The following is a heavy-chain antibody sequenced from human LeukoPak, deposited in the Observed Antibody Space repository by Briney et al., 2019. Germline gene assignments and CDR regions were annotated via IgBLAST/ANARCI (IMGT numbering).Heavy chain of an antibody. CDR3: ARVTYYYDSSGYPPDY. CDR1: GFTFSSYW. D-gene: IGHD3-22*01. J-gene: IGHJ4*02. Sequence: PGGSLRLSCAASGFTFSSYWMHWVRQPPGKGLVWVSRINSDGSSTSYADSVKGRFTISRDNAKNTLYLQMNSLRAEDTAVYYCARVTYYYDSSGYPPDYWGQGTLVTVSS. CDR2: INSDGSST. V-gene: IGHV3-74*01.